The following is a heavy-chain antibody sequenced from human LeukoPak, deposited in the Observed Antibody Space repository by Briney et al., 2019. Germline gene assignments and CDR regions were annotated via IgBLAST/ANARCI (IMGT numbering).Heavy chain of an antibody. Sequence: GGSLRLSCAASGFTFDDYGMSSVRQAPGKGLEWVSGINWNGGSTGYVDSVKGRFTISRDNAKNSLYLQMNSLRAEDTALYYCARLLTPAYYYYYMDVWGKGATVTVSS. J-gene: IGHJ6*03. V-gene: IGHV3-20*04. D-gene: IGHD3-10*01. CDR1: GFTFDDYG. CDR3: ARLLTPAYYYYYMDV. CDR2: INWNGGST.